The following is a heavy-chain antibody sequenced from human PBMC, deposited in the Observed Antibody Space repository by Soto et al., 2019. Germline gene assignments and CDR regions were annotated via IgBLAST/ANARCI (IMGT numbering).Heavy chain of an antibody. D-gene: IGHD5-12*01. Sequence: AGSLRLSCAASGFTFSSYGMHWVRQAPGKGLEWVAVISDDGSNKYYADSVKGRFTISRDNSQTTLYLQMNSLRAEDTAVYYCAKEHLPTIPKAFVVDVWGQGTRVSVSS. V-gene: IGHV3-30*18. CDR2: ISDDGSNK. CDR1: GFTFSSYG. CDR3: AKEHLPTIPKAFVVDV. J-gene: IGHJ5*01.